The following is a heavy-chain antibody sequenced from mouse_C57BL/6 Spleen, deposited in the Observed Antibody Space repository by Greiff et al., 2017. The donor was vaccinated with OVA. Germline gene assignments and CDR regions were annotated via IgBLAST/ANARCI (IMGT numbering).Heavy chain of an antibody. Sequence: VQLQQSGPVLVKPGASVKMSCTASGYTFNDYYMNWVKQSHGQSLEWIGVINPYNGGTSYNPQFKGQATLPVDTSSTTAYMELNSLTSEDSAVDYGARRDAEVYFDDWGQGTTLTVSS. CDR2: INPYNGGT. J-gene: IGHJ2*01. V-gene: IGHV1-19*01. CDR1: GYTFNDYY. D-gene: IGHD3-3*01. CDR3: ARRDAEVYFDD.